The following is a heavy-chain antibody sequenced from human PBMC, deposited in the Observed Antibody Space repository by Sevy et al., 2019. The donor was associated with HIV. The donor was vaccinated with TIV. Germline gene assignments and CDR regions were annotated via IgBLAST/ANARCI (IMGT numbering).Heavy chain of an antibody. Sequence: GGSLRLSCAASGFTFNNYDMHWVRQAPGKGLEWVALIGYDGNNKYYEDSVKGRFTISRDNSKKTLYLQMNSLRAEDTAVYYGARDQRITYYDSSGYYVRAGYFDYWGQGTLVTVSS. J-gene: IGHJ4*02. CDR1: GFTFNNYD. V-gene: IGHV3-33*01. D-gene: IGHD3-22*01. CDR3: ARDQRITYYDSSGYYVRAGYFDY. CDR2: IGYDGNNK.